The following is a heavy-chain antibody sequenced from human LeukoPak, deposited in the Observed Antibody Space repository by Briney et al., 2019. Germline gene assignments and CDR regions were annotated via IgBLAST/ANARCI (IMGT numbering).Heavy chain of an antibody. D-gene: IGHD3-22*01. CDR1: GYTFTDYY. Sequence: ASVKASCKASGYTFTDYYIHWVRQAPGQGLEWMGWINPNSGDTDFAQKFQGMVTMTRDTSISTAYMELSRLRSDDTAVFYCARSNTSGYYPPTLRYWGQGTLVAVSS. V-gene: IGHV1-2*02. CDR2: INPNSGDT. J-gene: IGHJ4*02. CDR3: ARSNTSGYYPPTLRY.